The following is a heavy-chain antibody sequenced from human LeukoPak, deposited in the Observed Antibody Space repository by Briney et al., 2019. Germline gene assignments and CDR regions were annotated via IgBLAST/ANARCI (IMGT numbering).Heavy chain of an antibody. D-gene: IGHD2-15*01. CDR2: IKSKTDGGTT. Sequence: PGGSLRLSCAASGFTVSSNYMSWVRQAPGKGLEWVGRIKSKTDGGTTDYAAPVKGRFTISRDDSKNTLYLQMNSLKTEDTAVYYCTTAGRVVVAATTSTSVDYWGQGTLVTVSS. CDR3: TTAGRVVVAATTSTSVDY. J-gene: IGHJ4*02. CDR1: GFTVSSNY. V-gene: IGHV3-15*01.